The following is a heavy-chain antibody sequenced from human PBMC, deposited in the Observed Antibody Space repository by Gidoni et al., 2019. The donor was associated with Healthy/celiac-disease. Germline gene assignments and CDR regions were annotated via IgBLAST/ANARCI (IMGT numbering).Heavy chain of an antibody. CDR1: GYTLTELS. Sequence: QVQLVQSGAEVKKPGAPVKVSCQVYGYTLTELSMPWVRPAPGKGLEWMGGFDPEDGETIYAQKFQGRVTMTEDTSTDTAYMELSSLRSEDTAVYYCATVTDGTRGGFDYWGQGTLVTVSS. CDR2: FDPEDGET. V-gene: IGHV1-24*01. CDR3: ATVTDGTRGGFDY. D-gene: IGHD3-10*01. J-gene: IGHJ4*02.